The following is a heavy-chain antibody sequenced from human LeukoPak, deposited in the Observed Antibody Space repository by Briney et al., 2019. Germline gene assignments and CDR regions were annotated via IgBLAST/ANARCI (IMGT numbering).Heavy chain of an antibody. V-gene: IGHV1-18*01. CDR1: GYTFSSYG. J-gene: IGHJ4*02. Sequence: GASVKVSCKASGYTFSSYGLSWVRQAPGQGLEWMGWISAYNGNTNYAQKLQGRVTMTTDTSTSTAYMELRSLRSDDTAVYFCARDIRINIVAMPFDYWGQGTQVTVSS. CDR2: ISAYNGNT. D-gene: IGHD5-12*01. CDR3: ARDIRINIVAMPFDY.